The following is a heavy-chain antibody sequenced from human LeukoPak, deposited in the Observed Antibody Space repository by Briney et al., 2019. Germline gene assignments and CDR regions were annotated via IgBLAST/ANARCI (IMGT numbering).Heavy chain of an antibody. CDR1: GYSFTSYW. CDR2: IYPGDSDT. D-gene: IGHD3-10*01. CDR3: ARYYYGSGSYYREDGNWFDP. J-gene: IGHJ5*02. V-gene: IGHV5-51*01. Sequence: GESLKISCKGSGYSFTSYWIGWVRQMPGKGLEWMGIIYPGDSDTRYSPSFQGQVTISADKSISTAYLQWSSLKASDTAMYYCARYYYGSGSYYREDGNWFDPWGQGTLVTVSS.